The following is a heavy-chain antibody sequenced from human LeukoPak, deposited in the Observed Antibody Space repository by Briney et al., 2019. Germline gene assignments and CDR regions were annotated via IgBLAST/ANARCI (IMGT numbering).Heavy chain of an antibody. V-gene: IGHV1-46*01. CDR3: ARDTTDYYDSSGYYLAYYYYYGMDV. CDR1: GYTFTSYY. D-gene: IGHD3-22*01. Sequence: ASVKVSCKASGYTFTSYYMHWVRQAPGQGLEWMGIINPSGGSTSYAQKLQGRVTMTRDTSTSTVYMELSSLRSEDTAVYYCARDTTDYYDSSGYYLAYYYYYGMDVWGQGTTVTVSS. J-gene: IGHJ6*02. CDR2: INPSGGST.